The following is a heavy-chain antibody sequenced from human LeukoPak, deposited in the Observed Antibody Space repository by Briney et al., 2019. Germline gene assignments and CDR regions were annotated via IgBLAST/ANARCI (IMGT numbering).Heavy chain of an antibody. V-gene: IGHV3-21*01. CDR2: ISRSSTYI. CDR1: GFSFSNCS. D-gene: IGHD4-23*01. CDR3: AGDYEGNLAFDI. J-gene: IGHJ3*02. Sequence: GGSLRLSCAASGFSFSNCSMNWVRQAPGKGLEWVSSISRSSTYIYYADSLEGRFTISRDNVRNSLYPQMNSLRAEDTAVYYCAGDYEGNLAFDIWGQGTMVTVSS.